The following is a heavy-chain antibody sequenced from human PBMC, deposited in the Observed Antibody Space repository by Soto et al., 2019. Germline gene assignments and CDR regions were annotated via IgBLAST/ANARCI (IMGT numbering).Heavy chain of an antibody. D-gene: IGHD5-12*01. J-gene: IGHJ4*02. V-gene: IGHV3-23*01. Sequence: ESLKISCAASGFTFSSYAMSWVRQAPGKGLEWVSAISGSGGSTYYADSVKGRFTISRDNSKNTLYLQMNSLRAEDTAVYYCAKQTISGRDYWGQGTLVTVSS. CDR2: ISGSGGST. CDR3: AKQTISGRDY. CDR1: GFTFSSYA.